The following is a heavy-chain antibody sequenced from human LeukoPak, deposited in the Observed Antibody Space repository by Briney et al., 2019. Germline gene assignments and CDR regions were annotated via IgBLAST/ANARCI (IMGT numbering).Heavy chain of an antibody. D-gene: IGHD3-10*01. CDR3: AKDGGRMVRGVIIY. J-gene: IGHJ4*02. CDR1: GFTFSSYG. CDR2: ISGSGVST. Sequence: GGSLRLSCAASGFTFSSYGMSWVRQAPGKGLEWVSAISGSGVSTYYADSVKGRFTISRDNSNNTLYLEMNSLRAEDTAVYYCAKDGGRMVRGVIIYWGQGTLVTVSS. V-gene: IGHV3-23*01.